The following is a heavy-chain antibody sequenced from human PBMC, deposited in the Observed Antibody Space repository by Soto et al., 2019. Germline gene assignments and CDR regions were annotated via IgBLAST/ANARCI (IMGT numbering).Heavy chain of an antibody. CDR2: IYPGDSDT. J-gene: IGHJ6*02. V-gene: IGHV5-51*01. CDR3: ARTAYYYGSGSYSPGRYYYGMDV. D-gene: IGHD3-10*01. Sequence: GESLKISCKGSGYSFTGYWIGWVRQMPGKGLEWMGIIYPGDSDTRYSPSFQGQVTISADKSISTAYLQWSSLKASDTAMYYCARTAYYYGSGSYSPGRYYYGMDVWGQGTTVTVSS. CDR1: GYSFTGYW.